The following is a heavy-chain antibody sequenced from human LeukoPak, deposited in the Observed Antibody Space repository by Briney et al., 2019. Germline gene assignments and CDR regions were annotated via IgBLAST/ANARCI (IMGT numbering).Heavy chain of an antibody. D-gene: IGHD3-22*01. J-gene: IGHJ6*02. V-gene: IGHV1-69*04. CDR1: GGTFSIYD. CDR3: ARSSPYYYDSSGYYNYYYYGMDV. Sequence: SVKLSCKASGGTFSIYDISWVRQAPGQGLEWMGRIIPILGIANYAQKFQGRVTITADKSTSTAYMELSSLRSEDTAVYYCARSSPYYYDSSGYYNYYYYGMDVWGQGTTVTVSS. CDR2: IIPILGIA.